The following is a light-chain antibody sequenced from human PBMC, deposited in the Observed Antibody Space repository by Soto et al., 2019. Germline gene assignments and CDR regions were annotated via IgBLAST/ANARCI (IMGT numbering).Light chain of an antibody. CDR1: SSDVGDYNY. J-gene: IGLJ3*02. Sequence: QCALTQPASVCGSPGQSITISCTGTSSDVGDYNYVSWYQQHPGKAPQLMIFEVSNRPSGVSNRFSGSKSGNTASLTISGLQSEDEADYYCSSYTSSNSWVFGGGTKVTVI. CDR3: SSYTSSNSWV. V-gene: IGLV2-14*01. CDR2: EVS.